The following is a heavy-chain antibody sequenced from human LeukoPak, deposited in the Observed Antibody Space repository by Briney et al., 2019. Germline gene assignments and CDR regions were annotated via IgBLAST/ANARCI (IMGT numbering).Heavy chain of an antibody. Sequence: ASVKVSCKVSGYTLTELSMHWVRQAPGKGLEWMGGFDPEDGETIYAQKFQGRVTMTEDTSTDTAYIELSSLRSEDTAVYYCATATYYYGSGSYLGYWGQGTLVTVSS. D-gene: IGHD3-10*01. CDR1: GYTLTELS. CDR3: ATATYYYGSGSYLGY. V-gene: IGHV1-24*01. CDR2: FDPEDGET. J-gene: IGHJ4*02.